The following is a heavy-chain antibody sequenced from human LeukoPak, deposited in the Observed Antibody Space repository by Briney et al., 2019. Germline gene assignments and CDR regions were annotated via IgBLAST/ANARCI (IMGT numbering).Heavy chain of an antibody. V-gene: IGHV4-39*01. Sequence: PSQTLSLTCTVSGGSISSSSYYWGWIRQPPGKGLEWIGSIYYSGSTYYNPSLKSRVTISVDTSKNQFSLKLSSVTAADTAVYYCARHGRYGSGSYYYGMDVWGQGTTVTVSS. CDR2: IYYSGST. CDR1: GGSISSSSYY. CDR3: ARHGRYGSGSYYYGMDV. D-gene: IGHD3-10*01. J-gene: IGHJ6*02.